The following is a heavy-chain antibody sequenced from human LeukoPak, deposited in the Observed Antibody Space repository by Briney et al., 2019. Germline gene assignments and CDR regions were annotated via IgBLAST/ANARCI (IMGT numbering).Heavy chain of an antibody. CDR3: ARGKFVGVAITIFGVAFDP. J-gene: IGHJ5*02. Sequence: SETLSLTCTVSGGSISSYYWSWIRQPPGKGLEWIGYIYYSGSTNYNPSLKSRVTISVDTSKNQFSLKLSSVTAADTAVYYCARGKFVGVAITIFGVAFDPWGQGTLVTVSS. CDR1: GGSISSYY. CDR2: IYYSGST. V-gene: IGHV4-59*08. D-gene: IGHD3-3*01.